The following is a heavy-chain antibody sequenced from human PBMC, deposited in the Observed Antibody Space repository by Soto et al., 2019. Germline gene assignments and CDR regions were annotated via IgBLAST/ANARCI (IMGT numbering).Heavy chain of an antibody. CDR2: IWYDGINN. CDR3: ARDPLGYCSSTSCDDDAFDS. V-gene: IGHV3-33*01. Sequence: GGPLSLSCAPPGLAFSSYGMPWFRQAPGKGLGWGAVIWYDGINNYYADSVKGRFTISRDNSKNTLYLQMNSLRAEDTAVYYCARDPLGYCSSTSCDDDAFDSWGQGTMVIVSS. J-gene: IGHJ3*02. CDR1: GLAFSSYG. D-gene: IGHD2-2*01.